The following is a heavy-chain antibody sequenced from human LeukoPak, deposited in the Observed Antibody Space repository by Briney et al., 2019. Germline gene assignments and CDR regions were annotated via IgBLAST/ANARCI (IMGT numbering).Heavy chain of an antibody. CDR2: INPDSGGT. D-gene: IGHD5-12*01. V-gene: IGHV1-2*02. J-gene: IGHJ6*02. CDR1: GYTFTGYY. Sequence: GASVKVSCKASGYTFTGYYMHWVRQAPGQGLEWMGWINPDSGGTNYAQKFQGRVTMTRDTSSSTAYMELSRLRSDDTAVYYCARDGGYDSGYYYYYYGMDVWGQGTTVTVSS. CDR3: ARDGGYDSGYYYYYYGMDV.